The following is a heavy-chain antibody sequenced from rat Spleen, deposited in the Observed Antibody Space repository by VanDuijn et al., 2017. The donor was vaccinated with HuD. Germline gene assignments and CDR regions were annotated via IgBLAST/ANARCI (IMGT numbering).Heavy chain of an antibody. CDR2: INYDGRST. Sequence: EVQLVESGGGLVQPGRSLKLSCVASGFTFNSYWMTWIRQGPTKGLEWVATINYDGRSTFYRDSVRDRFTISRDNGKNILYLQIDSLKSEDTATYYCTRHGIPFAYWGQGTLVTVSS. CDR3: TRHGIPFAY. CDR1: GFTFNSYW. D-gene: IGHD4-2*01. J-gene: IGHJ3*01. V-gene: IGHV5-31*01.